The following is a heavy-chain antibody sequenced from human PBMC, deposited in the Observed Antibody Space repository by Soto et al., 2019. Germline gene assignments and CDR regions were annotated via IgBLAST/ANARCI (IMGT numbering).Heavy chain of an antibody. CDR1: GGTFSSYT. CDR3: SRGILTDWGWFDP. Sequence: QVQLVQSGAEVKKPGSSVKVSCKASGGTFSSYTISWVRQAPGQGLEWMGRIIPILGIANYEQKFQGRVTIIADESTRTDYMELSSLRSEDTAVYYCSRGILTDWGWFDPWGQGTLVTVSS. J-gene: IGHJ5*02. CDR2: IIPILGIA. D-gene: IGHD3-9*01. V-gene: IGHV1-69*02.